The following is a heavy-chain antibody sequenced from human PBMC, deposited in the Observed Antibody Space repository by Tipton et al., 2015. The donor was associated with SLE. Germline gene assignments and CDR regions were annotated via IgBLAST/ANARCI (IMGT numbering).Heavy chain of an antibody. CDR1: GGSLGSEY. D-gene: IGHD3-3*01. V-gene: IGHV4-59*12. J-gene: IGHJ4*02. CDR2: IYYNGDA. Sequence: TLSLTCTVSGGSLGSEYWSWIRQPPGKGLEWIGHIYYNGDANYNPSLKSRLTISVDTSKNQFSLKLSSVTAADTAVYYCARDFQTIFGVVIIRYFDYWGQGTLVTVSS. CDR3: ARDFQTIFGVVIIRYFDY.